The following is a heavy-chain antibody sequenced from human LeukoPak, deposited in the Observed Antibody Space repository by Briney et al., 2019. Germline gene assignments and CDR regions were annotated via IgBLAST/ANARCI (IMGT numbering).Heavy chain of an antibody. V-gene: IGHV3-53*01. D-gene: IGHD2-2*01. CDR3: ARGLGYCTSTTCLLPFDY. J-gene: IGHJ4*02. CDR2: IYTVRST. Sequence: GGSLRLSCAASGFTVSTYYMTWVRQAPGKGLECVSVIYTVRSTYYADSVKGRFTVSRDNSKNTLYLQMNSLRAEDTAMYYCARGLGYCTSTTCLLPFDYWGQRTLVTVSS. CDR1: GFTVSTYY.